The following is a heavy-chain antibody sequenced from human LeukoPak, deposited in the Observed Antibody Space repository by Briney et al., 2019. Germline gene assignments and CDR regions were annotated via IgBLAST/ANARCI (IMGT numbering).Heavy chain of an antibody. CDR3: ARVQFVVPRGFDY. D-gene: IGHD3-10*01. Sequence: GASVKVSCKASGYTFTSYAMHWVRQAPGQRLEWMGWINAGNGNTKYSQKFQGRVTITRDTSASTAYMELSSLRSEDTAVYYCARVQFVVPRGFDYWGQGTLVTVSS. J-gene: IGHJ4*02. CDR2: INAGNGNT. V-gene: IGHV1-3*01. CDR1: GYTFTSYA.